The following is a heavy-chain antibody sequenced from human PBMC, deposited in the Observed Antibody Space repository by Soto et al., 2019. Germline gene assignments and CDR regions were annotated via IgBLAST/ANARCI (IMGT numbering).Heavy chain of an antibody. CDR1: GFPLSSYS. D-gene: IGHD3-22*01. J-gene: IGHJ6*02. CDR2: ISGSGGST. Sequence: PGGCLGLSCVALGFPLSSYSMSWVRPAPGEGVEWVSAISGSGGSTYYADSVKGRFTISRDNSKNTLYLQMNSLRAEDTAVYYCAKSPLSDSSGYYPFDYYYYGMDVWGQGTTVTVSS. V-gene: IGHV3-23*01. CDR3: AKSPLSDSSGYYPFDYYYYGMDV.